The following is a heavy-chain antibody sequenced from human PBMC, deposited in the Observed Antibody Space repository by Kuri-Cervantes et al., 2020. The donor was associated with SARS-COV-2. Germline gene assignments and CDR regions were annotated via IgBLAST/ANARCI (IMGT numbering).Heavy chain of an antibody. CDR1: GFTFSSYW. Sequence: GGSLRLSCAASGFTFSSYWMSWVRQAPGMGMEWVANIKQDGSEKYYVDSVKGRFTISRDNAKNSLYLQMNSLRAEDTAVYYCASLLSGGGAHLYYFYMDAWGKGTSVTVSS. CDR2: IKQDGSEK. CDR3: ASLLSGGGAHLYYFYMDA. J-gene: IGHJ6*03. V-gene: IGHV3-7*01. D-gene: IGHD3-16*01.